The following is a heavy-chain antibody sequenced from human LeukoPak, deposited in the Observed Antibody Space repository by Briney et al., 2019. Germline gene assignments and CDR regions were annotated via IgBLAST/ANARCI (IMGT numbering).Heavy chain of an antibody. Sequence: SETLSLTCTVSGGSISRYYWSWIRQPPGKGLEWIGYIYYSGSTNYNPSLKSRVTISVDTSKNQFSLKLSSVTAADTAVYYCARGPVGGTTYNDGDAFDIWGQGTMVTVSS. J-gene: IGHJ3*02. CDR2: IYYSGST. D-gene: IGHD1-7*01. CDR1: GGSISRYY. CDR3: ARGPVGGTTYNDGDAFDI. V-gene: IGHV4-59*01.